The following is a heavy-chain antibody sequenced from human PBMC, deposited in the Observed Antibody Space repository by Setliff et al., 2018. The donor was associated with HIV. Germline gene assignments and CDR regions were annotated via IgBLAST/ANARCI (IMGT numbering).Heavy chain of an antibody. D-gene: IGHD5-12*01. J-gene: IGHJ6*03. Sequence: GGSLRLSCAASGFTFGSYDMNWVRQAPGKGLEWVSYISGSGSIIYYADSVKGRFTISRDNAEYSLHLQMNSLRAEGTAVYYCARARLRNYYYYMDVWAKGTTVTVSS. V-gene: IGHV3-48*03. CDR1: GFTFGSYD. CDR2: ISGSGSII. CDR3: ARARLRNYYYYMDV.